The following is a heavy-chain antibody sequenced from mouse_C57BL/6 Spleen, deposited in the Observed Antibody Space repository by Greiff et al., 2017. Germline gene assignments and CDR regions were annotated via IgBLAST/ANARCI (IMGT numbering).Heavy chain of an antibody. J-gene: IGHJ2*01. CDR2: ISSGSSTI. CDR1: GFTFSDYG. D-gene: IGHD2-1*01. Sequence: EVQLVESGGGLVKPGGSLKLSCAASGFTFSDYGMHWVRQAPEKGLEWVAYISSGSSTIYYADPVKVRFTISRDNAKNTLFLQMTSLRSKDTAMYYCARGYYGNYFDYWGQGTTLTVSS. V-gene: IGHV5-17*01. CDR3: ARGYYGNYFDY.